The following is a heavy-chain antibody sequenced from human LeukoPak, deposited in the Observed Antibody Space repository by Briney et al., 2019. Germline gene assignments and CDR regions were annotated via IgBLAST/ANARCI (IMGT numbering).Heavy chain of an antibody. CDR1: GYTFTSYY. CDR2: INPSGGST. Sequence: ASVKVSCKASGYTFTSYYMHWVRQAPGQGLEWMGIINPSGGSTSYAQKFRGRVTMTRGTSTSTVYMELSSLRSEDTAVYYCARASNDYDQDAFDIWGQGTMATVSS. CDR3: ARASNDYDQDAFDI. J-gene: IGHJ3*02. D-gene: IGHD4-17*01. V-gene: IGHV1-46*01.